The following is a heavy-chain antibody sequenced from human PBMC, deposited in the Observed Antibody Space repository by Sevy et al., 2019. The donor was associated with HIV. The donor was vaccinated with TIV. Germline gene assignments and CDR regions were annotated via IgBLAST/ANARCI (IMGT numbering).Heavy chain of an antibody. J-gene: IGHJ4*02. CDR2: FDTEDGET. V-gene: IGHV1-24*01. D-gene: IGHD4-17*01. CDR1: GYTLTELS. CDR3: AINTDYGDSDY. Sequence: ASVKVSCKVSGYTLTELSMHWVRQAPGKGLEWMGSFDTEDGETLYAQKFQGRVTMTEDTSTDTAYMELSSLRSEDTAVYYCAINTDYGDSDYWGQGTLVTVSS.